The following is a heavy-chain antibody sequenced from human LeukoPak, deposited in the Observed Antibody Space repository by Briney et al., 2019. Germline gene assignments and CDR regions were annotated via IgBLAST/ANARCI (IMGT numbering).Heavy chain of an antibody. CDR2: ITHSGST. D-gene: IGHD3-10*01. J-gene: IGHJ4*02. CDR1: GGSFSGYY. CDR3: ARRGSKKSGSGSYRY. Sequence: SETLSLTCAVYGGSFSGYYWSWIRQPPGQGLEWFGEITHSGSTTYNPSLKSRVTISVDTSKNQFSLKLSSVTAADTAVYYCARRGSKKSGSGSYRYWGQGTLVTVSS. V-gene: IGHV4-34*01.